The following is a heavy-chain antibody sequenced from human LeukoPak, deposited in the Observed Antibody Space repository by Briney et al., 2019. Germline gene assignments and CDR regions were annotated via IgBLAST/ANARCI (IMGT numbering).Heavy chain of an antibody. CDR2: VYTSGIT. CDR3: ARRNGFDRGYYYYMDV. D-gene: IGHD3-9*01. J-gene: IGHJ6*03. CDR1: GGFINNY. Sequence: SETLSLTCTVSGGFINNYWSWIRQPAGKGLEWIWRVYTSGITNYNPSLKSRITMSVDTSKNQFSLKLTSVTAADTAVYYCARRNGFDRGYYYYMDVWGKGTTVTVSS. V-gene: IGHV4-4*07.